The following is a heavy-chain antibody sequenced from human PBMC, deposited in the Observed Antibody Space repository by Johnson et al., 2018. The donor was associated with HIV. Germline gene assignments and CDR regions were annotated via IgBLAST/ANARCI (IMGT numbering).Heavy chain of an antibody. D-gene: IGHD4-17*01. CDR2: ISWNSGSI. CDR3: ARRTVTALFDI. V-gene: IGHV3-9*01. J-gene: IGHJ3*02. CDR1: GFTFGDYA. Sequence: VESGGGLVQPGRSLRLSCTASGFTFGDYAMHWVRQAPGKGLEWVSGISWNSGSIGYADSVKGRFTISRDNAKNTLYLQINSLRVEDTAVYYCARRTVTALFDIWGQGTLVTVSS.